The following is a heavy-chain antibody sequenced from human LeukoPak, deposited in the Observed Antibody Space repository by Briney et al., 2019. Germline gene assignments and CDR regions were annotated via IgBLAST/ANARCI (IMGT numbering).Heavy chain of an antibody. J-gene: IGHJ4*02. CDR2: ITASGTAM. V-gene: IGHV3-48*02. CDR3: TSSGSYRFDY. CDR1: GFTFSSYS. D-gene: IGHD1-26*01. Sequence: GGSLRLSCAASGFTFSSYSMNWVRQAPGKGLEWVSHITASGTAMFYADSVKGRFTISRDNAKNSLYLQMNSLRDEDTAVYYCTSSGSYRFDYWGQGTLVTVSS.